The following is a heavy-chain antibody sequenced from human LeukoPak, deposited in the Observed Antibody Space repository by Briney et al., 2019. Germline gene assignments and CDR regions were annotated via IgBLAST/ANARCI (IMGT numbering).Heavy chain of an antibody. Sequence: SETLSLTCTVSGGSISSYYWSWIRQPAGKGLEWIGRIYTSGSTNYNPSLKSRVTMSVDTSKNQFSLKLSSVTAADTAVYYCARHGKSRVGAPLRYCSGGSCGGTFDYWGQGTLVTVSS. CDR3: ARHGKSRVGAPLRYCSGGSCGGTFDY. CDR1: GGSISSYY. J-gene: IGHJ4*02. CDR2: IYTSGST. D-gene: IGHD2-15*01. V-gene: IGHV4-4*07.